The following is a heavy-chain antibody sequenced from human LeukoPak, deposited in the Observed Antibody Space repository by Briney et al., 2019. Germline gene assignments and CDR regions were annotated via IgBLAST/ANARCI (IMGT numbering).Heavy chain of an antibody. D-gene: IGHD6-13*01. CDR2: ISGSGGST. CDR3: AKDFFSSWSLDY. CDR1: GFTFSSYA. V-gene: IGHV3-23*01. Sequence: GGSLRLSCAASGFTFSSYAMSWVRQAPGKGLEWVSAISGSGGSTYYADSVKGRFSISRDNSKNTLYLQMNSLRAEDTAVYYCAKDFFSSWSLDYWGQGTLVTVSS. J-gene: IGHJ4*02.